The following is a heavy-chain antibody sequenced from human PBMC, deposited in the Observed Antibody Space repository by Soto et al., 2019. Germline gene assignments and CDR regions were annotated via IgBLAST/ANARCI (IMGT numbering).Heavy chain of an antibody. J-gene: IGHJ4*02. CDR2: IYYSGST. Sequence: PSETLSLTCTVSGGSISSSSYYWGWIRQPPGKGLEWIGSIYYSGSTYYNPSLKSRVTISVDTSKNQFSLKLSSVTAADTAVYYCAREFYGSGSYSIPYDYWGQGTLVTVSS. D-gene: IGHD3-10*01. CDR3: AREFYGSGSYSIPYDY. V-gene: IGHV4-39*02. CDR1: GGSISSSSYY.